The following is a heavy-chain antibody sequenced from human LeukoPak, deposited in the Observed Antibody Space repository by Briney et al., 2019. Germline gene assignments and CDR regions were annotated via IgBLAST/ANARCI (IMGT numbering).Heavy chain of an antibody. J-gene: IGHJ4*02. CDR1: GFTFSAYA. V-gene: IGHV3-30-3*01. CDR3: ARDLNRYFDY. Sequence: GRSLRLSCAASGFTFSAYALHWVRQAPGKGLEWVSVISYDGSDKYYADPVKGRFTISRDSSKNTLYLQMNSLRAEDTAVYYCARDLNRYFDYWGQGTLVTVSS. CDR2: ISYDGSDK.